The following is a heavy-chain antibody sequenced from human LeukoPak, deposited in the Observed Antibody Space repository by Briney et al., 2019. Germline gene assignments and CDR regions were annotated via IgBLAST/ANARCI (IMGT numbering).Heavy chain of an antibody. J-gene: IGHJ4*02. D-gene: IGHD1-7*01. CDR2: IIPIFGTA. CDR1: GYTFSSYA. Sequence: ASVKVSCKASGYTFSSYAISWVRQAPGQGLEWMGGIIPIFGTANYAQKFQGRVTITADESTSTAYMELSSLRSEDTAVYYCARRGITGTQPHFDYWGQGTLVTVSS. V-gene: IGHV1-69*13. CDR3: ARRGITGTQPHFDY.